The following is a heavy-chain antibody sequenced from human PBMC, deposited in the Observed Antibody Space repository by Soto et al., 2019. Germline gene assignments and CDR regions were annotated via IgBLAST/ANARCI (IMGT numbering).Heavy chain of an antibody. CDR3: ARRWGTSFDF. CDR2: IYYTGTT. Sequence: PSETLSLTCTVSDSPISSYYWGWFRQPSGLGLEWVGYIYYTGTTTYNPSLRSRVAISLDASKSQFSLNLTSVTAADTAVYYCARRWGTSFDFWGQGALVTVSS. J-gene: IGHJ4*02. V-gene: IGHV4-59*08. CDR1: DSPISSYY. D-gene: IGHD7-27*01.